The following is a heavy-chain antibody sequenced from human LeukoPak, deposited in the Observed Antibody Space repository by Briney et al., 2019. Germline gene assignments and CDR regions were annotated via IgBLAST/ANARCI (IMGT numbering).Heavy chain of an antibody. CDR1: GFTVTNND. CDR3: ARDLISGPATHAP. Sequence: GGSLRLSCAASGFTVTNNDMNWVRQAPGQGLEWVSVITSGGSTYFADSVKGRFTVSRDNSKNTLSLQMNSLRVEDTAVYYCARDLISGPATHAPWGQGALVTVSS. CDR2: ITSGGST. J-gene: IGHJ5*02. D-gene: IGHD2-15*01. V-gene: IGHV3-66*01.